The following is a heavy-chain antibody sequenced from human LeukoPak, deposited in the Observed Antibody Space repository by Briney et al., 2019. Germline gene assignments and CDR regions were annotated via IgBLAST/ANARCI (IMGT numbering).Heavy chain of an antibody. Sequence: GGALRLSCAASGFTFSSYAMHRVRQAPGKGLEWVADISYDGSNKYYADSVKGRFTISRDNSKTALYLQMSSLRAEDTAVYYCARDPGDYTDYWGQGTLVTVSS. V-gene: IGHV3-30*04. CDR2: ISYDGSNK. J-gene: IGHJ4*02. CDR3: ARDPGDYTDY. CDR1: GFTFSSYA.